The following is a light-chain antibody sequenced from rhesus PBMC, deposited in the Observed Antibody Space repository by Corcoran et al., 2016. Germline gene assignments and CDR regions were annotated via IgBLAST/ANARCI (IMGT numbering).Light chain of an antibody. CDR2: KES. CDR1: QSISSW. V-gene: IGKV1-22*01. J-gene: IGKJ3*01. CDR3: LQYSSSPFT. Sequence: DIQMTQSPSSLSASVGDTVTITCRASQSISSWLDWYQQKTGKAPKLLIHKESRFKSGVPSRFSCSGAGTDFTLTISSLQPEDFATYYCLQYSSSPFTFGPGTKLDIK.